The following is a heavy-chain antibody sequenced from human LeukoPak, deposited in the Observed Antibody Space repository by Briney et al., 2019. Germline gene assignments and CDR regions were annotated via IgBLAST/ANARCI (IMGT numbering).Heavy chain of an antibody. J-gene: IGHJ3*02. CDR2: IIPIFGTA. CDR3: ARASYDSSGRSDGAFDI. D-gene: IGHD3-22*01. V-gene: IGHV1-69*05. CDR1: GGTFSSYA. Sequence: SVKVSCKASGGTFSSYAISWVRQAPGQGLEWMGRIIPIFGTANYAQKFQGRVTITTDESTSTAYMELSSLRSEDRAVYYCARASYDSSGRSDGAFDIWGQGTMVTVSS.